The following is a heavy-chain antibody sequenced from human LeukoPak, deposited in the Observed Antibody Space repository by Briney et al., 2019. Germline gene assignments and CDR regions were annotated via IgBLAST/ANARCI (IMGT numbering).Heavy chain of an antibody. J-gene: IGHJ4*02. V-gene: IGHV4-61*02. CDR3: ARLQWLSTPFFDY. CDR2: VYTSGST. CDR1: GASISSGSYY. Sequence: PSETLSLTCTVSGASISSGSYYWSWIRQPAGKGLEWIGRVYTSGSTNYNPSLKSRVNISLDTPKNQFSLKLISVTAADTAVYFCARLQWLSTPFFDYWGQGTLVTVFS. D-gene: IGHD6-19*01.